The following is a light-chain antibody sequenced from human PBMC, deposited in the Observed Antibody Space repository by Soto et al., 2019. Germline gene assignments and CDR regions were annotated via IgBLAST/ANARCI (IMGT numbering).Light chain of an antibody. V-gene: IGLV2-14*03. CDR3: SSFLSTTTRALCV. CDR1: SSDVGGYNS. CDR2: GVS. Sequence: QSALTQPASVSGSPGQSITISCTGTSSDVGGYNSVSWYQQHPGKAPKLMIYGVSNRPSGISNRFSGSKSGNTASLTISGLQTEDEADYYCSSFLSTTTRALCVFGTGTKLTVL. J-gene: IGLJ1*01.